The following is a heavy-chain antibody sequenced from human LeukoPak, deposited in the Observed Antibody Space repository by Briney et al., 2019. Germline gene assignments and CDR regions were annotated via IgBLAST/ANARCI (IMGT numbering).Heavy chain of an antibody. CDR1: GFTFSSYA. CDR3: AKDRRYCSGGSCYPIYWYFDL. D-gene: IGHD2-15*01. CDR2: ISGSGGST. Sequence: GSLRLSCAASGFTFSSYAMSWVRQAPGKGLEWVSAISGSGGSTYYADSVKGRFTFSRDNSKNTLYLQMNSLRAEDTAVYYCAKDRRYCSGGSCYPIYWYFDLWGRGTLVTVSS. J-gene: IGHJ2*01. V-gene: IGHV3-23*01.